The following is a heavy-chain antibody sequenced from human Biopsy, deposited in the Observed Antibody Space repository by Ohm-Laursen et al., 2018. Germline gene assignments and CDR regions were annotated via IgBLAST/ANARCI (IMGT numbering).Heavy chain of an antibody. D-gene: IGHD3-9*01. CDR2: ISWDGSSR. J-gene: IGHJ6*02. CDR3: ERAFRGQYFYYYYGMDV. Sequence: SLRLSCAASGFTFDDYGMHWVRQRPGKGLEWVSLISWDGSSRDYADSVKGRFTISRDNSKNSLYLQMNSLRAEGTALYFCERAFRGQYFYYYYGMDVWGQGTTVTVSS. V-gene: IGHV3-43D*04. CDR1: GFTFDDYG.